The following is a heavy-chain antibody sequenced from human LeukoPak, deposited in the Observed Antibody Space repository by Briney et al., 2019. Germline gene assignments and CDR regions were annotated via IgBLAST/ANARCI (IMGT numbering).Heavy chain of an antibody. D-gene: IGHD6-19*01. CDR3: AKVPLRRGWKVSDY. J-gene: IGHJ4*02. CDR1: GFAFINYG. V-gene: IGHV3-23*01. Sequence: GGSLRLSCAASGFAFINYGMIWVRQAPGKGLEWVSLISSCGENTYYADSVEGRVTISRDNSKNTLYLQMNSLRAEDTAVHSCAKVPLRRGWKVSDYWGQGTLVTVSS. CDR2: ISSCGENT.